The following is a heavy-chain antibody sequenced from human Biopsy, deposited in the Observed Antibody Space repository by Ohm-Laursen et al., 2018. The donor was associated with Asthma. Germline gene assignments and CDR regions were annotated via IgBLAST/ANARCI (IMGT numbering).Heavy chain of an antibody. V-gene: IGHV1-69*01. D-gene: IGHD2-2*01. CDR3: ARKAGSCISRACHTLEF. Sequence: SSVKVSCKPLGGTFNTYVIRWVRQAPGQGLEWMGGINSVFGTTTYPQKFQVRVTITADDSTTTAYMELSSLRSEDTAVYFCARKAGSCISRACHTLEFWGQGTLVTVSS. J-gene: IGHJ4*02. CDR2: INSVFGTT. CDR1: GGTFNTYV.